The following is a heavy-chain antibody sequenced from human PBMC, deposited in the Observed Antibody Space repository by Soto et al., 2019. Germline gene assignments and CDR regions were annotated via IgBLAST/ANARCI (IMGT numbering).Heavy chain of an antibody. J-gene: IGHJ3*02. Sequence: EVHLVESGGGLVQPGVSLTLSCAASEFAFSSYWMTWVRQAPGKGLEWVANIRKDGSQRSYLDSVRGRFTISRDNSKNSLYLQMNSLRAEATALYFCARDVSPGSSGLYFDAFDIWGQGTMVTVSS. CDR3: ARDVSPGSSGLYFDAFDI. CDR2: IRKDGSQR. CDR1: EFAFSSYW. V-gene: IGHV3-7*05. D-gene: IGHD6-25*01.